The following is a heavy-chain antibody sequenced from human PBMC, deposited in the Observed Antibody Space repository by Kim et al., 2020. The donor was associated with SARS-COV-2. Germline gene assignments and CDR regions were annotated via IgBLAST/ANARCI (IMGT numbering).Heavy chain of an antibody. Sequence: QKLQGRVTMSTDTSTTTAYMELRSLRSDDTAVYYCAREPQGAVVGRRGFDYWGQGTLVTVSS. CDR3: AREPQGAVVGRRGFDY. V-gene: IGHV1-18*01. J-gene: IGHJ4*02. D-gene: IGHD6-19*01.